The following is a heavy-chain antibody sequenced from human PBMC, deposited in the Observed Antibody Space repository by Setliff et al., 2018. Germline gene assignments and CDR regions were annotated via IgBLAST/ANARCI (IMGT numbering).Heavy chain of an antibody. CDR1: GFTFSSYW. Sequence: GGSLRLSCAASGFTFSSYWMSWVRQAPGKGLEWVANINEDGSEIYYVDSVEGRFTISRDNAKNSLYLHMNSLRGEDTAVYYCARVAENSSSSATDYWGQGTLVTVSS. V-gene: IGHV3-7*01. CDR3: ARVAENSSSSATDY. D-gene: IGHD6-6*01. J-gene: IGHJ4*02. CDR2: INEDGSEI.